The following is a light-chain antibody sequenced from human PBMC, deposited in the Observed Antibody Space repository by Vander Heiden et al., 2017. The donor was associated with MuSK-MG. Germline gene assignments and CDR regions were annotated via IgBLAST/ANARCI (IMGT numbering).Light chain of an antibody. Sequence: QSVLTQPPSLSASPGASATPISTLRSGINVDSYTIYWYQQKPRSPPRDLLKFQSDSRWQQGSGVPSRFSGSKDGSTNAGILVISGPRSEDEADYYCMMWHNNAWMFGGGTKLTVL. V-gene: IGLV5-45*01. CDR3: MMWHNNAWM. CDR2: FQSDSRW. CDR1: SGINVDSYT. J-gene: IGLJ3*02.